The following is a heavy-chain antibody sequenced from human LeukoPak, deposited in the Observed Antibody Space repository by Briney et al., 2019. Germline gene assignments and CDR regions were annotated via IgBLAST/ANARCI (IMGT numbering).Heavy chain of an antibody. CDR3: ARGRSGSHHFDS. J-gene: IGHJ4*02. V-gene: IGHV3-30*03. D-gene: IGHD3-10*01. CDR2: ISYDGSNK. Sequence: GGSLRLSCAASGFTFSSYWMSWVRQAPGKGLEWVAIISYDGSNKYYADSVKGRFTISRDNSKNTLYLQMNSLRADDTAVYYCARGRSGSHHFDSWGQGTLVTVPS. CDR1: GFTFSSYW.